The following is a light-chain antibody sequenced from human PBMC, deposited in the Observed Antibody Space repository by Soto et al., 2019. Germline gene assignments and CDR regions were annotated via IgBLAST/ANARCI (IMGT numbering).Light chain of an antibody. CDR1: SSDVGRYNR. J-gene: IGLJ2*01. CDR2: EVS. CDR3: SSYTISSTLV. Sequence: QSALTQPPSVSGSPGQSVTISCTGTSSDVGRYNRVSWYQQPPGAAPKLFIYEVSNRPSGVPDRFSGSKSGNTASLTISGLQAEDEADYFCSSYTISSTLVFGGGTKVTVL. V-gene: IGLV2-18*02.